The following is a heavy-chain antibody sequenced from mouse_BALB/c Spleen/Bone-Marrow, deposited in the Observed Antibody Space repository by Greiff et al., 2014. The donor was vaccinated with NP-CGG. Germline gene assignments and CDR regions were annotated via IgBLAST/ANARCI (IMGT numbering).Heavy chain of an antibody. D-gene: IGHD1-1*01. CDR2: VSHGGST. CDR1: GDSITSGY. CDR3: ARDYGSSFDY. J-gene: IGHJ2*01. Sequence: VQLQQPGPSLVKPSQTLSLTCSVTGDSITSGYWNWIRKFPGNKFEYMGYVSHGGSTYYNPSLKSRISITRDTSKNQFYLQLNSVTTEDTATYYCARDYGSSFDYWGQGTTLTVSS. V-gene: IGHV3-8*02.